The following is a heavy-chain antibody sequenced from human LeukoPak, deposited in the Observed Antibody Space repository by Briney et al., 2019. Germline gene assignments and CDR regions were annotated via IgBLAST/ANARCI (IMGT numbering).Heavy chain of an antibody. Sequence: GGSLRLSCAASGFTFSSYAMSWVRQAPGKGLEWVSAISGSGGSTYYADSVKGRFTISRDNSKNTLYLQMNSLRAEDTAVYYCARAVYYGSGSYYNDDYWGQGTLVTVSS. CDR2: ISGSGGST. J-gene: IGHJ4*02. CDR1: GFTFSSYA. V-gene: IGHV3-23*01. CDR3: ARAVYYGSGSYYNDDY. D-gene: IGHD3-10*01.